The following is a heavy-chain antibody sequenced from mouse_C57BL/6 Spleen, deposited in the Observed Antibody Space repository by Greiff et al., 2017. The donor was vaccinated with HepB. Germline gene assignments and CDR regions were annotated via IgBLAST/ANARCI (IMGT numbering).Heavy chain of an antibody. CDR3: ARSPLLRHYWYFDV. V-gene: IGHV7-3*01. J-gene: IGHJ1*03. CDR2: IRNKANGYTT. D-gene: IGHD1-2*01. CDR1: GFTFTDYY. Sequence: EVHLVESGGGLVQPGGSLSLSCAASGFTFTDYYMSWVRQPPGKALEWLGFIRNKANGYTTEYSASVKGRFTISRDNSQSILYLQMNALRAEDSATYYCARSPLLRHYWYFDVWGTGTTVTVSS.